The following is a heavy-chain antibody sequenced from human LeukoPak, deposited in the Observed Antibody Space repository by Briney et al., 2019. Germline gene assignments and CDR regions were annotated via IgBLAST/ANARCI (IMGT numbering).Heavy chain of an antibody. CDR1: GYTFTSYD. D-gene: IGHD3-3*01. J-gene: IGHJ4*02. Sequence: ASVKVSCKASGYTFTSYDINWVRQATGQGLEWMGWINPNTGDTNYAQNFQGRVTMTRDTSISTAYMELSRLRSDDTAVYYCARRYDFWSGSAVDYWGQGTLVTVSS. CDR2: INPNTGDT. CDR3: ARRYDFWSGSAVDY. V-gene: IGHV1-2*02.